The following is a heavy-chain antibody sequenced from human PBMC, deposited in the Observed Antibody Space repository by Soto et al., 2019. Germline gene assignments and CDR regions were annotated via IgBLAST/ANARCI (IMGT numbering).Heavy chain of an antibody. J-gene: IGHJ6*03. CDR1: GFMFTSYS. CDR3: ARGRSNNYYYMDV. Sequence: GGSLRLSCAASGFMFTSYSMNWVRQAPGKGLEWVSYISSSSSITYYADSVKGRFTISRDKAKNSLYLQMNSLRGDDTAVYYCARGRSNNYYYMDVWGKGTTVTVSS. CDR2: ISSSSSIT. D-gene: IGHD4-4*01. V-gene: IGHV3-48*01.